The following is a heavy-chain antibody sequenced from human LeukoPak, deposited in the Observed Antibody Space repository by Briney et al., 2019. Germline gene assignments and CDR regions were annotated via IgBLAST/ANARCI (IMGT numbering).Heavy chain of an antibody. J-gene: IGHJ4*02. CDR1: GYTFTSYG. D-gene: IGHD4-17*01. V-gene: IGHV1-69*13. Sequence: SVKVSCKASGYTFTSYGISWVRQAPGQGLEWMGGIIPIFGTANYAQKFQGRVTITADESTSTAYMELSSLRSEDTAVYYCAAMTTVTWDYWGQGTLVTVSS. CDR2: IIPIFGTA. CDR3: AAMTTVTWDY.